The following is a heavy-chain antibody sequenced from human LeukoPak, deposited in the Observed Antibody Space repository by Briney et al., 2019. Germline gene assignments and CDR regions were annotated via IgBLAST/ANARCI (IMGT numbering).Heavy chain of an antibody. CDR3: ASRSSVIREDY. J-gene: IGHJ4*02. V-gene: IGHV1-69*02. CDR1: GGTFSSYT. Sequence: SVRVSCKASGGTFSSYTISWVRQAPGQGLEWMGRIIPILGIANYAQKFQGRVTITADKSTSTAYMELSSLRSEDTAVYYCASRSSVIREDYWGQGTLVTVSS. CDR2: IIPILGIA. D-gene: IGHD4-11*01.